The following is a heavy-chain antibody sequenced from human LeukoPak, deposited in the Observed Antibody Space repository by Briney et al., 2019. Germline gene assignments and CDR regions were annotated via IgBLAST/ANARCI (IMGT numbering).Heavy chain of an antibody. Sequence: ASVKVSCKASGYTFTSYGISWVRQAPGQGLEWMGWISTYNGNTNYAQKLQGRVTMTTNTSTSTAYMEVRSLRSDDTAVYYCARRCGGDCYAFDNWGQGTLDTVSS. CDR2: ISTYNGNT. D-gene: IGHD2-21*02. J-gene: IGHJ4*02. CDR3: ARRCGGDCYAFDN. CDR1: GYTFTSYG. V-gene: IGHV1-18*01.